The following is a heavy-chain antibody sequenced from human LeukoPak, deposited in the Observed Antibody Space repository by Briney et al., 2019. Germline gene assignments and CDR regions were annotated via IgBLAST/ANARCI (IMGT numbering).Heavy chain of an antibody. D-gene: IGHD3-10*01. V-gene: IGHV4-61*02. Sequence: SETLSLTCTVSGVSISSGSYYWSWIRQPAGKGLEWIGRIYTSGSTNYNPSLKSRVTISVDTSKNQFSLKLSSVTAADTAVYYCARDANYYGSGSSRDAFDIWGQGTMVTVSS. J-gene: IGHJ3*02. CDR3: ARDANYYGSGSSRDAFDI. CDR2: IYTSGST. CDR1: GVSISSGSYY.